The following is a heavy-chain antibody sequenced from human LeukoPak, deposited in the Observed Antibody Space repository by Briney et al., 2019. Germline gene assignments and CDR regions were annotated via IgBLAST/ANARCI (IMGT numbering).Heavy chain of an antibody. CDR1: GFTFSSYA. J-gene: IGHJ4*02. V-gene: IGHV3-23*01. D-gene: IGHD5-18*01. CDR3: ARGKTESSYGPAYFDY. CDR2: ISGSSGST. Sequence: PGGSLRLSCAASGFTFSSYAMSWVRQAPGKGLEWVSAISGSSGSTYYADSVKGRFTISRDNVENSLDLQMNSLRAEDTAVYYCARGKTESSYGPAYFDYWGQGALVTVSS.